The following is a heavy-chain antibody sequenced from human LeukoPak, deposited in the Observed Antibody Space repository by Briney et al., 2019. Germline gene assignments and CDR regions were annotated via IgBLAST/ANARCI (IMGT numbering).Heavy chain of an antibody. J-gene: IGHJ4*02. Sequence: PGGSLRLSCAASGFTFSSYSMNWVRQAPGKGLEWVSVIYSGGSTYYADSVKGRFTISRDNSKNTLYLQMNSLRAEDTAVYYCARKYCSGGSCYWVDDYWGQGTLVTVSS. V-gene: IGHV3-53*01. CDR2: IYSGGST. CDR3: ARKYCSGGSCYWVDDY. CDR1: GFTFSSYS. D-gene: IGHD2-15*01.